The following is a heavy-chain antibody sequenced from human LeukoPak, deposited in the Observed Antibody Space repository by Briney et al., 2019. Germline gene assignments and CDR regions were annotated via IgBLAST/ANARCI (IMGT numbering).Heavy chain of an antibody. V-gene: IGHV5-51*01. D-gene: IGHD6-19*01. Sequence: PGESLKISCKGSGTCFTTYWIGWVRQMPGKGLEWMGIINPGDSDTRYSPSFQGQVTISADQSISTAHLQWSSLKASDTAMYYCARPRQWHRNDAFDIWGQGTMVTVSS. CDR3: ARPRQWHRNDAFDI. CDR1: GTCFTTYW. CDR2: INPGDSDT. J-gene: IGHJ3*02.